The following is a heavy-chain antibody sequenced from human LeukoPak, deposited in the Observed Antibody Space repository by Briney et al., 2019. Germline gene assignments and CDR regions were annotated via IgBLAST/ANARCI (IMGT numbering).Heavy chain of an antibody. CDR1: GGSINSYY. D-gene: IGHD1-26*01. J-gene: IGHJ3*02. Sequence: SETLSLTCTVSGGSINSYYWSWIRQPPGKGLEWIGYIYYSGSTNYNPSLESRVTISVDTSKNQVSLKLSSVTAADTAVYYCARYFSSTFDIWGQGTMVTVSS. CDR2: IYYSGST. V-gene: IGHV4-59*01. CDR3: ARYFSSTFDI.